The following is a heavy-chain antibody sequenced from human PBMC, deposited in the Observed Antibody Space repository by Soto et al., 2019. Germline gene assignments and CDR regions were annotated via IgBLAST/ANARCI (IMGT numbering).Heavy chain of an antibody. J-gene: IGHJ5*02. Sequence: GGSLRLSCAASGFTFSSYSMNWVRQAPGKGLEWVSSISSSSSYIYYADSVKGRFTISRDNAKNSLYLQMNSLRAEDTAVYYCSRFPPSLANWFDPWGQGTLVTVSS. CDR2: ISSSSSYI. CDR1: GFTFSSYS. V-gene: IGHV3-21*01. CDR3: SRFPPSLANWFDP.